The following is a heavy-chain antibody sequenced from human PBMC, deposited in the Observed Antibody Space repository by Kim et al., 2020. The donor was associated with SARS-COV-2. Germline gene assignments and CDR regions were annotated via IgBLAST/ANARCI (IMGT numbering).Heavy chain of an antibody. V-gene: IGHV7-4-1*02. Sequence: ASVKVSCKASGYTFTSYAMNWVRQAPGQGLEWMGWINTNTGNPTYAQGFTGRFVFSLDTSVSTAYLQISSLKAEDTAVYYCARGGFIRGWLQLNIVAFAFDIWGQGTMVTVSS. CDR3: ARGGFIRGWLQLNIVAFAFDI. J-gene: IGHJ3*02. D-gene: IGHD2-21*01. CDR2: INTNTGNP. CDR1: GYTFTSYA.